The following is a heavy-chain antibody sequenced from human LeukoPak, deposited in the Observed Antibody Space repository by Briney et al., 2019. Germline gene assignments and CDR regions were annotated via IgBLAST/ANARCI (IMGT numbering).Heavy chain of an antibody. D-gene: IGHD2-2*02. Sequence: GGSLRLSCAASGFTFSSYAMHWVRQAPGKGLEWVAVISYDGSNKYYADSVKGRFTISRDNSKNTLYLQMNSLRAEDTAVYYCASRPLVVPAAIGDYWGQGTLVTVSS. CDR2: ISYDGSNK. CDR3: ASRPLVVPAAIGDY. V-gene: IGHV3-30-3*01. J-gene: IGHJ4*02. CDR1: GFTFSSYA.